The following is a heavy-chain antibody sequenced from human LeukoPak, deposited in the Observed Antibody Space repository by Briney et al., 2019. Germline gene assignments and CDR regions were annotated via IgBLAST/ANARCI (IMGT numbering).Heavy chain of an antibody. V-gene: IGHV3-23*01. CDR3: ASYCSGGSCYSTFDY. CDR1: GFTFSSYA. J-gene: IGHJ4*02. Sequence: PGGSLRLSCAASGFTFSSYAMSWVRQAPGKGLEWASAISGSGGSTYYADSVKGRFTISRDNSKNTLYLQMNSLRAEDTAVYYCASYCSGGSCYSTFDYWGQGTLVTVSS. D-gene: IGHD2-15*01. CDR2: ISGSGGST.